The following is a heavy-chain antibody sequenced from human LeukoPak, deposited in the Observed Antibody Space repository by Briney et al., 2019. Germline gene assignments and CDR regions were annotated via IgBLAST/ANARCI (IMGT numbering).Heavy chain of an antibody. V-gene: IGHV3-13*01. CDR1: GFTFIDYD. CDR3: ARGGIQVSGIDEFDY. Sequence: TGGSLRLSCAASGFTFIDYDMHWVRQVIGKGLEWVSAIGNRGDTNYYASVKGRITISRENAESSLYLQMNSLRAEDTAVYYCARGGIQVSGIDEFDYWGQGPLVTVSS. CDR2: IGNRGDT. D-gene: IGHD6-19*01. J-gene: IGHJ4*02.